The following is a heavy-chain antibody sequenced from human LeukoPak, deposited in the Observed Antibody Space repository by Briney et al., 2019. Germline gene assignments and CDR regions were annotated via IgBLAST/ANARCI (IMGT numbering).Heavy chain of an antibody. CDR2: ISYDGSNK. Sequence: PGGSLRLSCAASGFTFSSYGIHWVRQAPGKGLEWVAVISYDGSNKYYVDSVKGRVTISRDNSKNTLYLQMNSLRAEDTAVYYCAKEPYTYGSNWYFDLWGRGTLVTVSS. J-gene: IGHJ2*01. V-gene: IGHV3-30*18. D-gene: IGHD5-18*01. CDR3: AKEPYTYGSNWYFDL. CDR1: GFTFSSYG.